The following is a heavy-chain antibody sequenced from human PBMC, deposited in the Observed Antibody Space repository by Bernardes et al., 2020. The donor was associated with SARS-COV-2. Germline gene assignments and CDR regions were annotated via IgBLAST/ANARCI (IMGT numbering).Heavy chain of an antibody. J-gene: IGHJ6*02. V-gene: IGHV4-39*01. CDR3: ARGVSGGSSTTHYYYYGMDV. Sequence: SETLSLTCTVSGGSISSSSYYWGWIRQPPGKGLEWIGSIYYSGSTYYNPSLKSRVTISVDTSKNQFSLKLSSVTAADTAVYYCARGVSGGSSTTHYYYYGMDVWGQGTTVTVSS. CDR2: IYYSGST. CDR1: GGSISSSSYY. D-gene: IGHD2-15*01.